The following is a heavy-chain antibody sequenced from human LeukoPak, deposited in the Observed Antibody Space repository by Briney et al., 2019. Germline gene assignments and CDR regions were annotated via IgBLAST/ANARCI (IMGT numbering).Heavy chain of an antibody. J-gene: IGHJ4*02. D-gene: IGHD5-18*01. Sequence: SETLSLTCTVSGGSISSYYWSWIRQPPGKGLEWIGYIYYSGSTNYNPSLKSRVTISVDTSKNQFSLKLSSVTAADTAVHYCARYPNFSGYSYGYRTDYFDYWGQGTLVTVSS. CDR1: GGSISSYY. CDR2: IYYSGST. V-gene: IGHV4-59*08. CDR3: ARYPNFSGYSYGYRTDYFDY.